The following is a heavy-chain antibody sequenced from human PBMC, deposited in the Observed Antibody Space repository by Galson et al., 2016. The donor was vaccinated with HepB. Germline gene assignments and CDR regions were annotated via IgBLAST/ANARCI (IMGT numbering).Heavy chain of an antibody. V-gene: IGHV3-30*03. CDR2: ISDNGSNK. Sequence: SLRLSCAASGFRFSSYGMHWVRQVPGKGLEWVAVISDNGSNKYYADSVKGRFTISRDNSEHTLYLQMNSLRTEDTAMYYCATWGFTLGVDHWGQGILVTVSS. CDR1: GFRFSSYG. CDR3: ATWGFTLGVDH. J-gene: IGHJ4*02. D-gene: IGHD3-16*01.